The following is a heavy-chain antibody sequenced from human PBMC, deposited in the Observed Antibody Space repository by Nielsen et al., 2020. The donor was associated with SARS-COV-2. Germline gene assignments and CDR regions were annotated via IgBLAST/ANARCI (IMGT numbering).Heavy chain of an antibody. CDR2: IYYSGST. J-gene: IGHJ6*02. CDR1: GCSISSYY. Sequence: SETLSLTCTVSGCSISSYYWSWIRQPPGKGLEWIGYIYYSGSTNYNPSLKSRVTISVDTSKNQFSLKLSSVTAADTAVYYCARGLISDYYGSGVSYYCSLYVLGQGPTVTVSS. V-gene: IGHV4-59*12. D-gene: IGHD3-10*01. CDR3: ARGLISDYYGSGVSYYCSLYV.